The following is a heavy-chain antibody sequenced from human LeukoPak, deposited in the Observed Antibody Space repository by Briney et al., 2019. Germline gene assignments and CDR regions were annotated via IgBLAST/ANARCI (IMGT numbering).Heavy chain of an antibody. D-gene: IGHD3-22*01. Sequence: SETLSLTCTVSGGPISSSSYYWGWIRQPPGKGLEWIGSIYYSGSTYYNPSLKSRVTISVDTSKNQFSLKLSSVTAADTAVYYCAAPHFDYYDSSGYYHPPFDYWGQGTLVTVSS. J-gene: IGHJ4*02. CDR2: IYYSGST. CDR1: GGPISSSSYY. CDR3: AAPHFDYYDSSGYYHPPFDY. V-gene: IGHV4-39*01.